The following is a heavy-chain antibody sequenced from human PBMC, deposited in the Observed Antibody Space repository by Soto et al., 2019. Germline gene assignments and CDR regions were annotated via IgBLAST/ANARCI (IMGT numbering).Heavy chain of an antibody. CDR3: TKDADVYDFDFDR. V-gene: IGHV3-23*01. Sequence: PGGSLRLSCATSGFTFSDYGINWVRQAPGKGLEWVSGITKTGRSTFLADSVRGRFTISRDNLNNIVYLQMNSLRADDTALYYCTKDADVYDFDFDRWGQGTMVTVSS. CDR1: GFTFSDYG. J-gene: IGHJ3*01. D-gene: IGHD3-3*01. CDR2: ITKTGRST.